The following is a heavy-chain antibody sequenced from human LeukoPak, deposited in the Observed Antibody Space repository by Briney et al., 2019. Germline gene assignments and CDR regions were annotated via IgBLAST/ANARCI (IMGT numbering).Heavy chain of an antibody. CDR2: IYSGGST. Sequence: PGGSLRLSCAASGFTVSSNYMSWVRQAPGKGLEWVSVIYSGGSTYYADSVKGRFTISRDNSKNTLYLQMNSLRAEDTAVYYCAKDSSMFSSSDGMDVWGQGTTVTVSS. CDR3: AKDSSMFSSSDGMDV. D-gene: IGHD6-13*01. J-gene: IGHJ6*02. CDR1: GFTVSSNY. V-gene: IGHV3-53*05.